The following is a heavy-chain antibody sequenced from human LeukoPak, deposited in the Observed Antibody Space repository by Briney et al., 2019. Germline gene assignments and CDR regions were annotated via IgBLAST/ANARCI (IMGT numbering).Heavy chain of an antibody. V-gene: IGHV4-59*01. D-gene: IGHD2-2*01. CDR2: IYYSGST. J-gene: IGHJ6*02. CDR3: ARGHIVVVPAAPDYYYYGMDV. Sequence: PSETLSLTCTVSGGSIGSYYWSWIRQPPGKGLEWIGYIYYSGSTNYNPSLKSRVTISVDTSKNQFSLKLSSVTAADTAVYYCARGHIVVVPAAPDYYYYGMDVWGQGTTVTVSS. CDR1: GGSIGSYY.